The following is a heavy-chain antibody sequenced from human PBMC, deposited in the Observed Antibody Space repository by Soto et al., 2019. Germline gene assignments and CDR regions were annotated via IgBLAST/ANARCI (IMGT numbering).Heavy chain of an antibody. J-gene: IGHJ4*02. Sequence: PGESLKISCKGSGYNFITYWIGWVRQMPGKGLEWMGIIFPGDSDTRYSPSFQGQATISADKSITTAYLQWSSLKASDTAMYYCARLQYASGWYLDQWGQGTLVTVSS. CDR3: ARLQYASGWYLDQ. CDR1: GYNFITYW. CDR2: IFPGDSDT. V-gene: IGHV5-51*01. D-gene: IGHD6-19*01.